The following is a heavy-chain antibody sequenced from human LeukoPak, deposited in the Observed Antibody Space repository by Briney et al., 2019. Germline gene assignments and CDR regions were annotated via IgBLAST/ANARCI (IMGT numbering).Heavy chain of an antibody. Sequence: SETLSLTCTVSGGSITSYFWTWFRQPPGKGLEWIGYIYHGGTTNYNPSLKSRVSISVDTSKTQFSLNLRSVTAADTAVYYCAQMAPFSPSFSQQWGQGTLVTVSS. V-gene: IGHV4-59*01. CDR2: IYHGGTT. CDR1: GGSITSYF. J-gene: IGHJ1*01. D-gene: IGHD5-24*01. CDR3: AQMAPFSPSFSQQ.